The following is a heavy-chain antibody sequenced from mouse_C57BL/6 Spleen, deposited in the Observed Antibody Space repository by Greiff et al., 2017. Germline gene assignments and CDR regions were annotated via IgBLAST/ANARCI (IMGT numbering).Heavy chain of an antibody. J-gene: IGHJ4*01. CDR2: IYPRSGNT. V-gene: IGHV1-81*01. Sequence: QVHVKQSGAELARPGASVKLSCKASGYTFTSYGISWVKQRTGQGLEWIGEIYPRSGNTYYNEKFKGKATLTADKSSSTAYMELRSLTSEDSAVYFCARSGIYYGNPYAMEYWGQGTSVTVSS. D-gene: IGHD2-1*01. CDR1: GYTFTSYG. CDR3: ARSGIYYGNPYAMEY.